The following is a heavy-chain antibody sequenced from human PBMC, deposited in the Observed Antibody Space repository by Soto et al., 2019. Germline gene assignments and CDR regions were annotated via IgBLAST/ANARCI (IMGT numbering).Heavy chain of an antibody. CDR3: ARDHTATITYVDAFDI. CDR1: GFTFSSYG. D-gene: IGHD5-12*01. V-gene: IGHV3-33*01. CDR2: IWYDGSNK. Sequence: QVQLVESGGGVVQPGRSLRLSCAASGFTFSSYGMHWVRQAPGKGLEWVAVIWYDGSNKYYADSVKGRFTISRDNSKNTLYLQMNSLRAEDTAVYYCARDHTATITYVDAFDIWGQGTMVTVSS. J-gene: IGHJ3*02.